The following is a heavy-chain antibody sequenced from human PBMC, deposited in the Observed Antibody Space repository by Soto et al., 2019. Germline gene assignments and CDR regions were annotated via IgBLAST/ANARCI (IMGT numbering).Heavy chain of an antibody. J-gene: IGHJ4*02. V-gene: IGHV3-11*06. D-gene: IGHD3-22*01. CDR3: ARLNDSSGSLDY. CDR2: ISGTDPYM. CDR1: GFTFSDFY. Sequence: GGSLRLSCAASGFTFSDFYMSWVRQAPGKGLEWVAYISGTDPYMKYADAVRGRFTISRDNSKNTLYLQMNSLRAEDTAVYYCARLNDSSGSLDYWGQGTLVSVSA.